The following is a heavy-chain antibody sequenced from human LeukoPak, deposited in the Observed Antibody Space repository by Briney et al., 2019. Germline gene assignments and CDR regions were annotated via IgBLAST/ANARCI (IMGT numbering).Heavy chain of an antibody. CDR1: GGSISSYY. J-gene: IGHJ3*02. V-gene: IGHV4-59*08. CDR2: IYYSGCT. D-gene: IGHD3-10*01. Sequence: PSETLSLTCTVSGGSISSYYWSWIRQPPGKGLEWIGYIYYSGCTNYNPSLKSRVTISVDTSKNQFSLKLSSVTAADTAVYYCARRERITMEPDAFDIWGQGTMVTVSS. CDR3: ARRERITMEPDAFDI.